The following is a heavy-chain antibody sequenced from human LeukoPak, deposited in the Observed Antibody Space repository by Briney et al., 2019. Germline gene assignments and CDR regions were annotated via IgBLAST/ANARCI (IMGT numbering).Heavy chain of an antibody. V-gene: IGHV3-30-3*01. Sequence: GRSLRLSCAASGFTFSSYAMHWVRQAPGKGLEWVAVISYDGSNKYYADSVKGRFTISRDNSKNTLYLQMNSLRAEDAAVYYCARDLYSSGWFFDYWGQGTLVTVSS. CDR1: GFTFSSYA. CDR2: ISYDGSNK. CDR3: ARDLYSSGWFFDY. J-gene: IGHJ4*02. D-gene: IGHD6-19*01.